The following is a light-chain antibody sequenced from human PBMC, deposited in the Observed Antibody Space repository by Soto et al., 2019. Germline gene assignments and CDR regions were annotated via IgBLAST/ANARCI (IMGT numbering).Light chain of an antibody. J-gene: IGLJ1*01. Sequence: QSVLTQPRSVSGSPGQSVTISCNGTSSDVGGYNYVSWYQQHPGKAPKLMIYAVSKRPSGVPDRFSGSKTGNTASLTISGLQAEDEADYYCCSYAGSYTYVFGTGTKVTVL. CDR3: CSYAGSYTYV. CDR2: AVS. CDR1: SSDVGGYNY. V-gene: IGLV2-11*01.